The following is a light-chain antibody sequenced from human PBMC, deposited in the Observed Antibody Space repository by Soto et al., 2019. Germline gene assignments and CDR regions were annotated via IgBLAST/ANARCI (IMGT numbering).Light chain of an antibody. CDR3: SSYTTSNTRQIV. Sequence: QSVLTQPASVSGSPGQSIAISCTGVRTDVDGYDYVSWYQQHPGQAPKLIIYDVTNRPSGVSHPFSGSKSGNTASLTISGLQPEDEADYYCSSYTTSNTRQIVFGTGTKVTVL. CDR2: DVT. CDR1: RTDVDGYDY. J-gene: IGLJ1*01. V-gene: IGLV2-14*03.